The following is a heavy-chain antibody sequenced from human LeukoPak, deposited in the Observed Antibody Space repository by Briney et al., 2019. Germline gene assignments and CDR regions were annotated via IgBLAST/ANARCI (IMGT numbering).Heavy chain of an antibody. D-gene: IGHD5-18*01. V-gene: IGHV3-21*01. CDR3: ARGGYSYGYGDDY. CDR1: GFTFSSYI. CDR2: ISSSGYI. Sequence: PGGSLRLSCAASGFTFSSYIMNWVRQAPGKGLEWVSSISSSGYIYYADSVKGRFTISRDNAKNSLYLQMNSLRAEDTAVYYCARGGYSYGYGDDYWGQGTLVTVYS. J-gene: IGHJ4*02.